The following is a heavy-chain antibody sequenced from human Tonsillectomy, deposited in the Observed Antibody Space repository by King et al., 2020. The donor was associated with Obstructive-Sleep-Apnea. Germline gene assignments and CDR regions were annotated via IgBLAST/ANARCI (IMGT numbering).Heavy chain of an antibody. CDR3: AREGTLRVLLRDFDY. CDR1: GYSISSGYS. J-gene: IGHJ4*02. Sequence: VQLQESGPGLVKPSETLSLTCTVSGYSISSGYSWGWIRQPPGKGLEWIGSIYDSGSTYYNPSLKSRVTISVDTSKNQFSLKLISVTAADTAVYYCAREGTLRVLLRDFDYWGQGTLVTVSS. V-gene: IGHV4-38-2*02. CDR2: IYDSGST. D-gene: IGHD3-3*01.